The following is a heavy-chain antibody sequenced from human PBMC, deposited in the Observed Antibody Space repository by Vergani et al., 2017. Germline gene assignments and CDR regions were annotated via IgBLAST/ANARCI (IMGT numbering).Heavy chain of an antibody. V-gene: IGHV4-59*01. CDR1: GGSISSYY. CDR3: ARDRVGVHDY. Sequence: QVQLQESGPGLVKPSETLSLTCTVSGGSISSYYWSWIRQPPGKGLEWIGYIYYSGSTNYNPSLKSRVTISVDTSKNQFSLKLSSVTAADTAVYYCARDRVGVHDYGGQGTLVTVSS. J-gene: IGHJ4*02. CDR2: IYYSGST. D-gene: IGHD1-26*01.